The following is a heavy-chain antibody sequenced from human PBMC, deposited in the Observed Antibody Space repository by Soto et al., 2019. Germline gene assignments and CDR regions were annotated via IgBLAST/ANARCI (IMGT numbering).Heavy chain of an antibody. CDR1: GFTFSNAW. V-gene: IGHV3-15*01. D-gene: IGHD3-3*01. Sequence: EVQLVESGGGLVKPGGSLRLSCAASGFTFSNAWMSWVRQAPGKGLEWVGRIKSKTDGGTTDYAAPVKGRFTISRYDSKNTLYLQMNSLKTEDTAVYYCTTIFDFWSGSLFDYWGQGTLVTVSS. CDR2: IKSKTDGGTT. J-gene: IGHJ4*02. CDR3: TTIFDFWSGSLFDY.